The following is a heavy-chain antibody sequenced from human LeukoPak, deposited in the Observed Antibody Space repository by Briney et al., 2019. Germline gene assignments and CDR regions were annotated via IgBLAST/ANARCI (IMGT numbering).Heavy chain of an antibody. Sequence: SETLSLTCTVSGGTISSYYWNWIRQPPGKGLEWIGYIHYSGSTKYNPSLKSRVTISVDTSKNQFSLKLSSVTAADTAVYYCARCYSSGWAFDYWGQGTLVTVSS. V-gene: IGHV4-59*08. D-gene: IGHD6-19*01. CDR3: ARCYSSGWAFDY. J-gene: IGHJ4*02. CDR2: IHYSGST. CDR1: GGTISSYY.